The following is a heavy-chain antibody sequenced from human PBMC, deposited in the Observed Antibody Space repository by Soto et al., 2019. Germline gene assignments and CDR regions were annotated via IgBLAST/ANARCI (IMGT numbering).Heavy chain of an antibody. V-gene: IGHV3-23*01. CDR2: ISGSGGST. D-gene: IGHD3-22*01. CDR1: GFTFSSYA. CDR3: AKDNGDYDSSGYYLYYYYGMDV. Sequence: GGSLRLSCAASGFTFSSYAMSWVRQAPGKGLEWVSAISGSGGSTYYADSVKGRFTISRDNSKNTLYLQMNSLRAEDTAVYYCAKDNGDYDSSGYYLYYYYGMDVWGQGTTVTVSS. J-gene: IGHJ6*02.